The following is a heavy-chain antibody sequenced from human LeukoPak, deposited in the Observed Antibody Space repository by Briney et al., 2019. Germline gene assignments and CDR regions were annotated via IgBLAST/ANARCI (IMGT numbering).Heavy chain of an antibody. J-gene: IGHJ4*02. Sequence: GGSLRLSCAASGFTFSSYGMHWVRQAPGKGLEWVAFIRYDGSNKYYADSVKGRFTISRDNSKNTLYLQMNSLRAEDTAVYYCAKDPLLLGYCSSTSCLGLDYWGQGTLVTVSS. D-gene: IGHD2-2*01. CDR1: GFTFSSYG. CDR2: IRYDGSNK. CDR3: AKDPLLLGYCSSTSCLGLDY. V-gene: IGHV3-30*02.